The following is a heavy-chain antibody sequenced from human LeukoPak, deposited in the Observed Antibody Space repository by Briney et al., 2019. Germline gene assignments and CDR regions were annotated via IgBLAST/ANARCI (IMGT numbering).Heavy chain of an antibody. J-gene: IGHJ4*02. Sequence: SVKGRFTISRDKSKNTLYLQMNSLRAEDTALYYCAKAPRFAAAGTENYYFDYWGQGTLVTVSS. D-gene: IGHD6-13*01. CDR3: AKAPRFAAAGTENYYFDY. V-gene: IGHV3-30*02.